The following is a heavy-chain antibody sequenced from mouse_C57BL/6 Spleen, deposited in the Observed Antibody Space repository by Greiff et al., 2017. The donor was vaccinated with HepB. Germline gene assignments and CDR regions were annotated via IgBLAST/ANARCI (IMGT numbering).Heavy chain of an antibody. V-gene: IGHV1-59*01. CDR3: ARRDSLDY. J-gene: IGHJ2*01. CDR1: GYTFTSYW. Sequence: QVQLQQPGAELVRPGTSVKLSCKASGYTFTSYWMHWVKQRPGQGLEWIGVIDPSDSYTNYNQKFKGKATLTVDTSSSTAYMQLSSLTSEDSAVYYCARRDSLDYWGQGTTLTVSS. CDR2: IDPSDSYT.